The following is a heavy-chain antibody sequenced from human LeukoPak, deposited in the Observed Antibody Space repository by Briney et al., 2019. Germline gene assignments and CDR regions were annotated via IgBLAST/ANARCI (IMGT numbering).Heavy chain of an antibody. V-gene: IGHV4-61*01. Sequence: SETLSLTCTVSGGSVGSGSYYWSWIRQPPGKGLEWIGYIYYSGSTNYNPSLKSRVTISVDTSKNQFSLKLSSVTAADTAVYYCARDQRSVAVAGTGRAFDIWGQGTMVTVSS. CDR3: ARDQRSVAVAGTGRAFDI. CDR1: GGSVGSGSYY. CDR2: IYYSGST. D-gene: IGHD6-19*01. J-gene: IGHJ3*02.